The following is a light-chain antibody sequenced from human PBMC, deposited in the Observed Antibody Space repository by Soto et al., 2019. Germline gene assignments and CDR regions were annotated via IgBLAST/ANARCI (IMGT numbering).Light chain of an antibody. CDR3: QQYISYPLT. V-gene: IGKV1-16*02. CDR2: GAS. J-gene: IGKJ4*01. Sequence: DIPMTQSPPSLSASLGDTVTITCRASQDISNYVAWFQQKPGKAPKSLIYGASSLQSGVPSKFSGSGSGTDFSLTISSLQPEDSATYYCQQYISYPLTFGGGTKVEIK. CDR1: QDISNY.